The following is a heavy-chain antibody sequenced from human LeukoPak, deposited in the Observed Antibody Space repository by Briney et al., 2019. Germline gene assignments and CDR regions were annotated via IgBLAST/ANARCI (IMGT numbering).Heavy chain of an antibody. CDR3: ARDNSVRDEAWWFNP. V-gene: IGHV1-46*01. CDR1: GYTFTGYW. Sequence: ASVKVSCKAFGYTFTGYWMHWVRQAPGQGPEWMGVISPSGGSTIYAQMFKGRVTLTRDMSTSTDYLELSSLRSEDTAVYYCARDNSVRDEAWWFNPCGQGTLVTVSS. CDR2: ISPSGGST. J-gene: IGHJ5*02. D-gene: IGHD5-24*01.